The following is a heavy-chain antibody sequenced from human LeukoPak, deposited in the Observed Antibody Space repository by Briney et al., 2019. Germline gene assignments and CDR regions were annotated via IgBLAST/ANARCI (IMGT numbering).Heavy chain of an antibody. J-gene: IGHJ4*02. D-gene: IGHD5-24*01. CDR3: TTEVEMATITEFDY. V-gene: IGHV3-15*01. CDR1: GFTFSNAW. CDR2: IKSKTDGGTT. Sequence: GRSLRLSCAASGFTFSNAWMSWVRQAPGKGLEWVGRIKSKTDGGTTDYAAPVKGRFTISRDDSKNTLYLQMNSLKTEDTAVYYCTTEVEMATITEFDYWGQGTLVTVSS.